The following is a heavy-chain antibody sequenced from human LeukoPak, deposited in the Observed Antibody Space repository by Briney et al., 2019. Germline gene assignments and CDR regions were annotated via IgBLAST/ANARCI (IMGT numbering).Heavy chain of an antibody. CDR2: ISSSSSTI. CDR3: ARAPDPYIAYRGGDCYFSLDY. D-gene: IGHD2-21*02. J-gene: IGHJ4*02. Sequence: PGGSLRLSCAASGFTFSSYSMNWVRQAPGKGLEWVPYISSSSSTIYYADSVKGRFTISRDNAKNSLYLQMNSLRAEDTAVYYCARAPDPYIAYRGGDCYFSLDYWGQGTLVTVSS. V-gene: IGHV3-48*04. CDR1: GFTFSSYS.